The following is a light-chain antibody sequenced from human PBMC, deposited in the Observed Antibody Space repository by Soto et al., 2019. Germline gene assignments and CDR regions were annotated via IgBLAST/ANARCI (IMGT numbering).Light chain of an antibody. Sequence: DIQMTQSTSSLSASVGDRVTITCQASQDISKYLNWYQQKPVKAPKLLIHDVSNLESGVPSRFSGSGSGTAFLITISSLQPEDIDTYYCPHYPSLPLTIGGGTKVEI. V-gene: IGKV1-33*01. CDR1: QDISKY. CDR2: DVS. J-gene: IGKJ4*01. CDR3: PHYPSLPLT.